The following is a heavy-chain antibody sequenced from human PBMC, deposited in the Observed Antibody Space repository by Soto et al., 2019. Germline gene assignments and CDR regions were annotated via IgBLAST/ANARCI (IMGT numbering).Heavy chain of an antibody. CDR1: GFMFREHA. V-gene: IGHV3-49*04. Sequence: PGGSRRLSCSRSGFMFREHAMTWVRQAPGKGLEWVGFIRTTPYGGTTDYSASVRGRFTISRDDSESIADLQMNSLKTEDSGVYYCSRGSFGYYGPWG. D-gene: IGHD2-2*03. CDR3: SRGSFGYYGP. J-gene: IGHJ5*02. CDR2: IRTTPYGGTT.